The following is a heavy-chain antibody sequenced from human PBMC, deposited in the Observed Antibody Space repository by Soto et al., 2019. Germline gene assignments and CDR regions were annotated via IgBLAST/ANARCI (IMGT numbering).Heavy chain of an antibody. V-gene: IGHV1-46*01. J-gene: IGHJ6*02. CDR2: INPSGGST. CDR1: GYTFTSYY. CDR3: AREAAARGFYYGMDV. Sequence: ASVKVSCKASGYTFTSYYMHWVRQAPGQGLGWMGIINPSGGSTSYAQKFQGRVTMTRDTSTSTVYMELSSLRSEDTAVYYCAREAAARGFYYGMDVWGQGTTVTVSS. D-gene: IGHD6-6*01.